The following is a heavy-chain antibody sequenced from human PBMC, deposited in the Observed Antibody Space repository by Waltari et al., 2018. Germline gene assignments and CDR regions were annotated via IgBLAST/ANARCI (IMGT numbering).Heavy chain of an antibody. V-gene: IGHV1-69*17. J-gene: IGHJ6*02. CDR2: IIPIFGIT. D-gene: IGHD3-9*01. Sequence: VALVQSGAEVKKPGSSVKVCCKASGGTSSSYGVNWVRQGAGQGLEWMGGIIPIFGITNYAQKFKGRVTIIADKSTGTAYMELSSLRSEDTAVYYCARVSNYNILTGYSDYYYYGLDVWGQGTTVSVSS. CDR1: GGTSSSYG. CDR3: ARVSNYNILTGYSDYYYYGLDV.